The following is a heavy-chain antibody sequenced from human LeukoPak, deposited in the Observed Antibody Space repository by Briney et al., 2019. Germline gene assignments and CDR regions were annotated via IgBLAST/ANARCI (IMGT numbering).Heavy chain of an antibody. CDR2: IYSGGST. V-gene: IGHV3-66*01. CDR3: SRWLPGLRAWDY. J-gene: IGHJ4*02. CDR1: GFTVSSNY. Sequence: PGGSLRLSCAASGFTVSSNYMSWVRQAPGKGLEWVSMIYSGGSTYYADSVKGRFTISRDNSKNTLDLQMNSLRAEDTAVYYCSRWLPGLRAWDYWGQGTLVTVSS. D-gene: IGHD3-10*01.